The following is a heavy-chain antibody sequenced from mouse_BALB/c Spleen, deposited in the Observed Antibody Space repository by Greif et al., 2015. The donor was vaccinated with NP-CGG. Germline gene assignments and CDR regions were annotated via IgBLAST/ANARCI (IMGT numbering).Heavy chain of an antibody. CDR1: GYSITSDYA. J-gene: IGHJ2*01. CDR2: ISYSGST. V-gene: IGHV3-2*02. D-gene: IGHD2-3*01. Sequence: VQLKESGPGLVKPSQSLSLTRTVTGYSITSDYAWNWIRQFPGNKLEWMGYISYSGSTSYNPSLKSRISITRDTSKNQFFLQLNSVTTEDTATYYCARDGYWGQGTTLTVSS. CDR3: ARDGY.